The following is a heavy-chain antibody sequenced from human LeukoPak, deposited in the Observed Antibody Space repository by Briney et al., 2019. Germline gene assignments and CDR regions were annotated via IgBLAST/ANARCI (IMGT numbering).Heavy chain of an antibody. V-gene: IGHV3-48*03. CDR1: GFTFSSYE. Sequence: GGSLRLSCAASGFTFSSYEMNWVRQAPGKGLEWVSYISSGGSTIYYADSVKGRFTISRDNAKNSLYLKMNSLRAEDTAVYYCARGYSYGYFQNWGQGTLVTVSS. J-gene: IGHJ1*01. CDR3: ARGYSYGYFQN. CDR2: ISSGGSTI. D-gene: IGHD5-18*01.